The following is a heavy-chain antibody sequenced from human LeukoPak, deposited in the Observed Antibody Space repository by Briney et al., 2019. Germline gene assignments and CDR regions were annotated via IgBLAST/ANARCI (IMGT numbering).Heavy chain of an antibody. CDR2: INHSGST. CDR1: GGSFSGYY. CDR3: ARGRLLWFGELFFDY. Sequence: SETLSLTCAVYGGSFSGYYWSWIRQPPGKGLEWIGEINHSGSTNYNPSLKSRVTISVDTSKNQFSLKLSSVTAADTAVYYCARGRLLWFGELFFDYWGQGTLVTVSP. J-gene: IGHJ4*02. V-gene: IGHV4-34*01. D-gene: IGHD3-10*01.